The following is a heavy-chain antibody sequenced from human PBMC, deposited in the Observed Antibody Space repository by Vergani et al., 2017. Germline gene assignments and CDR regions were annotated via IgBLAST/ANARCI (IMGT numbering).Heavy chain of an antibody. CDR3: ARQFSWSGSSHYGMDV. V-gene: IGHV5-51*01. CDR2: TDPEDSDT. D-gene: IGHD1-26*01. CDR1: GNSFTSYW. J-gene: IGHJ6*02. Sequence: EVQLVQSGAEVKKPGESLKISCKGSGNSFTSYWIGWVRQMPEKGLEWMGITDPEDSDTRYSPSFQGQVTISAEKSSSTAYLQWSSLKASDTAIYYCARQFSWSGSSHYGMDVWGQGTTVTVSS.